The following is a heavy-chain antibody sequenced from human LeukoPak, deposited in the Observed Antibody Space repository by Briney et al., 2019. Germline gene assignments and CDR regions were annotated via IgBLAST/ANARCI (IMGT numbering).Heavy chain of an antibody. V-gene: IGHV3-53*01. CDR1: GLTVSSNY. CDR3: ARGGGDYNPFDY. CDR2: IYSGGST. Sequence: GGSLRLSCAVSGLTVSSNYMSWVRQTPGKGLEWVSVIYSGGSTYYADSVKGRFIVSRDNSKNTLYLQMNSLRAEDTAVYYCARGGGDYNPFDYWGQGTLVTVSS. J-gene: IGHJ4*02. D-gene: IGHD4-11*01.